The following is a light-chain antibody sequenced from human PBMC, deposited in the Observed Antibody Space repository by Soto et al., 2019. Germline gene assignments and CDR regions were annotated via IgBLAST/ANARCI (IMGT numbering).Light chain of an antibody. CDR1: SSDFGGYNY. CDR2: DVT. Sequence: QSALTQPASVSGSPGQSITISCTGTSSDFGGYNYVSWYQQHPGKAPKLMIYDVTNRPSGVSNRFSGSKSGNTASLTISGLQAEDVADYYCSSYTSSSTLVFGTGTKLTVL. J-gene: IGLJ1*01. V-gene: IGLV2-14*01. CDR3: SSYTSSSTLV.